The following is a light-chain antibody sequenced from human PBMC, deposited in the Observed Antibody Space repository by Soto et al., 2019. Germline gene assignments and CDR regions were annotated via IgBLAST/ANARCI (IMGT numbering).Light chain of an antibody. CDR1: SSDVGGYNY. Sequence: QSALTQPPSASGSPGQSVAISCTGTSSDVGGYNYVSWYQQHPAKAPKIMIYEVNKRPAGVPDRFSDSKSGNTASLTVSGLQAEDEADYSCSSYAGSSNVFGTGTKLTVL. CDR2: EVN. CDR3: SSYAGSSNV. J-gene: IGLJ1*01. V-gene: IGLV2-8*01.